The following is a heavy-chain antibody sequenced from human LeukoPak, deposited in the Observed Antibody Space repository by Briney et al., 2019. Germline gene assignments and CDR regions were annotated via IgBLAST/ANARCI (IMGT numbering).Heavy chain of an antibody. CDR3: ARNLWFGESSDAFDM. CDR2: INPKSGGT. Sequence: PGASVKVSCKASGYSFTGHYMHWVRQAPGQGLEWMGWINPKSGGTNYAQKFQGRVTMTRDTSISTAYMDMSSLRSDDTAVYYCARNLWFGESSDAFDMWGQGTMVTVSS. D-gene: IGHD3-10*01. J-gene: IGHJ3*02. CDR1: GYSFTGHY. V-gene: IGHV1-2*02.